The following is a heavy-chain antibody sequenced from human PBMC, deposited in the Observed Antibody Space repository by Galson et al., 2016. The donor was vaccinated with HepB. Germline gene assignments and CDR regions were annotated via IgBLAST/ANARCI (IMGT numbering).Heavy chain of an antibody. J-gene: IGHJ3*01. CDR1: GFIFSDYH. CDR2: INTSSNSM. Sequence: SLRLSCAASGFIFSDYHMNWIRQAPGKGLEWISYINTSSNSMLYADSVRGRFSISRDNAKKSLYLQMSKLRAEDTAVYYCARDLPDDSVEYFDVFDLWGQGTMVTVSS. V-gene: IGHV3-11*01. CDR3: ARDLPDDSVEYFDVFDL. D-gene: IGHD4-17*01.